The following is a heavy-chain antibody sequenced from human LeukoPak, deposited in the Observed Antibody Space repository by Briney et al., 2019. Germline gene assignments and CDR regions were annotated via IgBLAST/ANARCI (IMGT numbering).Heavy chain of an antibody. V-gene: IGHV4-61*02. CDR3: ARGYYYHR. D-gene: IGHD3-22*01. Sequence: SSETLSLTCTVSGGSLSSDNSYWDWLRQPAGEGLEWFVRIYADGSSTYSPTLKSRVTISVDTPKNQFSLKLSSMTAADTAVYYSARGYYYHRWGQGTLVTVSS. J-gene: IGHJ4*02. CDR1: GGSLSSDNSY. CDR2: IYADGSS.